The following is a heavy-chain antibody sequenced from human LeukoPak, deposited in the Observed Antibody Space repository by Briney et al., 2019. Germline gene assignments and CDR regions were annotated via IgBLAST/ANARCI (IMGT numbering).Heavy chain of an antibody. Sequence: SETLSLTCTVSGGYISSYYWSWIRQPPGKGLEWIGYIYYSGSTNYNPSLKSRVIISVDTSKNQFSLKLSSVTAADTAVYYCARHLDDYDIVLMTWGQGTLVTVSS. D-gene: IGHD2-8*01. CDR2: IYYSGST. CDR3: ARHLDDYDIVLMT. CDR1: GGYISSYY. V-gene: IGHV4-59*08. J-gene: IGHJ5*02.